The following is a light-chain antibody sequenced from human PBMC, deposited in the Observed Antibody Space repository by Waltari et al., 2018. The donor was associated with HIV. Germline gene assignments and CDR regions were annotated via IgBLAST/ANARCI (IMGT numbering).Light chain of an antibody. Sequence: QSALTQPASVSGSPGQSIAISCTGTSSDVGVYNYVSWSQQPPGKAPKLMIYDVNEGPSGVSNRFSGSKSGNTASLTISGLQAEDEADYYCSSYTSSNTLVFGGGTKLTVL. V-gene: IGLV2-14*01. CDR2: DVN. CDR1: SSDVGVYNY. J-gene: IGLJ2*01. CDR3: SSYTSSNTLV.